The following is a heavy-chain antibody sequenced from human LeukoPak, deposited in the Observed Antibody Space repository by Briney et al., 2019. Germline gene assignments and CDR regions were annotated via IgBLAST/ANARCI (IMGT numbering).Heavy chain of an antibody. J-gene: IGHJ6*02. D-gene: IGHD6-13*01. Sequence: SETLSLTCTVSGGSISSYYWSWIRQPAGKGLEWIGRIYTSGSTNYNPSLKSRVTMSVDTSKNQFSLKLSSVTAADTAVYYCARDSIAGDYYYYGMDVWGQGTTVTVSS. CDR3: ARDSIAGDYYYYGMDV. CDR1: GGSISSYY. V-gene: IGHV4-4*07. CDR2: IYTSGST.